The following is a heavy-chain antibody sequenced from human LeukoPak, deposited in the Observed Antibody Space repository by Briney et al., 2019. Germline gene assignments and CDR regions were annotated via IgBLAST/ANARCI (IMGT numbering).Heavy chain of an antibody. CDR3: ARAREITVSGPDYFEY. CDR2: IKHDGSGP. Sequence: PGGSLTLSCAVSGFRFTNYWITWVRQAPGKGLEWVANIKHDGSGPSYLDSVKGRFTISRDNARNSLSLQMSSLRAEDTAVYYCARAREITVSGPDYFEYWGQGNLVTVSS. J-gene: IGHJ4*01. D-gene: IGHD6-19*01. CDR1: GFRFTNYW. V-gene: IGHV3-7*01.